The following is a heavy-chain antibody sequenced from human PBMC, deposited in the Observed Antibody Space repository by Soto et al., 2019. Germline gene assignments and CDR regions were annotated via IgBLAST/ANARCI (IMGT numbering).Heavy chain of an antibody. CDR3: TGDASRDRRARGCFDL. D-gene: IGHD3-10*01. V-gene: IGHV3-21*01. CDR2: ISSNSAYI. CDR1: GFTFRSFT. Sequence: GGSLRLSCAASGFTFRSFTMNWVRQAPGKGLEWVSTISSNSAYIYYTDALRGRFTISRDNAKNSLHLHMNSLRAEDTAVYYCTGDASRDRRARGCFDLWGPGILVSV. J-gene: IGHJ5*02.